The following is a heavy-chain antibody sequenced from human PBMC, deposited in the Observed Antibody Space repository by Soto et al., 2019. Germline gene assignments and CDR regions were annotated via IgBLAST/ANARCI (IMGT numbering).Heavy chain of an antibody. CDR3: ARRTCRGRADY. V-gene: IGHV3-23*01. J-gene: IGHJ4*02. D-gene: IGHD2-15*01. CDR2: IGGSGGDT. Sequence: EVQLLASGGGLAQPGGSLRLSCAASGFPFSSYAMSWVRQAPGKGLEWVSGIGGSGGDTYYADSVKGRFTVSRDNAENTLYLQLNSPRVEDTATYYCARRTCRGRADYWGQGILVTVSS. CDR1: GFPFSSYA.